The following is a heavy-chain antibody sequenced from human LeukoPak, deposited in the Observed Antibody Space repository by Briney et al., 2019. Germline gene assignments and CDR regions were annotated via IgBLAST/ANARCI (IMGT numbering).Heavy chain of an antibody. CDR3: VCMVRGSPGGDY. J-gene: IGHJ4*02. CDR1: GFTFSSYA. V-gene: IGHV3-23*01. CDR2: ISGSGSST. D-gene: IGHD3-10*01. Sequence: GGSLRLSCAASGFTFSSYAMSWVRQAPGKGLERVSAISGSGSSTYYADSVKGRFTISRDNSKNTLYLQMNSLRAEDTAVYYCVCMVRGSPGGDYWGQGTLVTVSS.